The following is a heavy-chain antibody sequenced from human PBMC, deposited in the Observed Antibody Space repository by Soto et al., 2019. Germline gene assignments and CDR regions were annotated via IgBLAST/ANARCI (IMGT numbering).Heavy chain of an antibody. Sequence: QVQLVESGGGVVQPGRSLRLSCAASGFTFSSYAMHWVRQAPGKGLEWVAVISYDGSNKYYADSVKGRFTISRDNSKNTLSLQMNSLRAADTAVYYCSRGVSGSYSPYLGQGTMVTVSS. CDR3: SRGVSGSYSPY. CDR1: GFTFSSYA. D-gene: IGHD1-26*01. J-gene: IGHJ4*02. V-gene: IGHV3-30-3*01. CDR2: ISYDGSNK.